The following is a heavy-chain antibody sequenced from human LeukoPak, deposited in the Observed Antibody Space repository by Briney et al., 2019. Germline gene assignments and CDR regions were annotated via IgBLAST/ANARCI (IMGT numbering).Heavy chain of an antibody. V-gene: IGHV1-2*02. CDR1: GYTFTGYY. CDR2: NNPNSGGT. CDR3: ASGRTYCGGDCLPSDAFDI. Sequence: ASVKVSCKASGYTFTGYYMHWVRQASGQGLEWMGWNNPNSGGTNYAQKFQGRVTMTRDTSISTAYMELSRLRSDDTAVYYCASGRTYCGGDCLPSDAFDIWGQGTMVTVSS. J-gene: IGHJ3*02. D-gene: IGHD2-21*01.